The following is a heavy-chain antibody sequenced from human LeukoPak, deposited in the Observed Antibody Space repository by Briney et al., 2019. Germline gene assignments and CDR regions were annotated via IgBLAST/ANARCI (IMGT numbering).Heavy chain of an antibody. D-gene: IGHD3-3*02. Sequence: GESLKISCKGSGYSFTSYWIGWVRQMPGKGLEWMGIIYPGDSDTRYSPSFQGRVTISADKSISTAYLQWSSLKASDTAMYYCARSAPRHSYWFDPWGQGTLVTVSS. J-gene: IGHJ5*02. CDR3: ARSAPRHSYWFDP. V-gene: IGHV5-51*01. CDR2: IYPGDSDT. CDR1: GYSFTSYW.